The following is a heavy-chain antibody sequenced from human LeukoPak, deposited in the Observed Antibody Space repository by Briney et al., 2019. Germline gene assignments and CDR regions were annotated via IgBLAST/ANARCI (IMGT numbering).Heavy chain of an antibody. CDR2: INWNGGST. V-gene: IGHV3-20*04. D-gene: IGHD2-2*02. CDR3: ASSSTSCYNFDY. CDR1: GFTFDDYG. J-gene: IGHJ4*02. Sequence: GGSLRLSCAASGFTFDDYGMSWVRQAPGKGLEWVSGINWNGGSTGYADSVKGRFTISRDNAKNSLYLQMNSLRAEDTAVYYCASSSTSCYNFDYWGQGTLVTVSS.